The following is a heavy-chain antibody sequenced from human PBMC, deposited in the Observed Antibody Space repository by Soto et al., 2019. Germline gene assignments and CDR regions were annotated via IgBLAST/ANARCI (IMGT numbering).Heavy chain of an antibody. CDR1: GFIFSIFW. CDR2: INGDGASL. D-gene: IGHD3-10*01. V-gene: IGHV3-74*03. J-gene: IGHJ6*02. Sequence: EVRLEEAGGGFVQPGGSLRVSCSGSGFIFSIFWMHWVRQGPGKGLEWVSRINGDGASLSYAESVKGRFSISRDNVKNTLHLQMNSLGVDDTAVYFCARQGSLGLDVWGRGTTFTVSS. CDR3: ARQGSLGLDV.